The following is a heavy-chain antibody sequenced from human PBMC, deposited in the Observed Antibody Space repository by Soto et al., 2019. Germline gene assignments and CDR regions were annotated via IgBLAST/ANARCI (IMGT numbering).Heavy chain of an antibody. D-gene: IGHD5-12*01. CDR3: ARDEWLQAFDAFDI. Sequence: ASVKVSCKASGYTFTSYGISWVRQAPGQGLEGMGWISAYNGNTNYAQKLQGRVTMTTDTSTSTAYMELRSLRSDDTAVYYCARDEWLQAFDAFDIWGQGTMVTVSS. CDR2: ISAYNGNT. CDR1: GYTFTSYG. J-gene: IGHJ3*02. V-gene: IGHV1-18*04.